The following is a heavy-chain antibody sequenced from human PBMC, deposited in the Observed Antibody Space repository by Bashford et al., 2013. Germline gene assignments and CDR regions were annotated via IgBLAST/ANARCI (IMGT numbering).Heavy chain of an antibody. CDR2: ISAYNGNT. J-gene: IGHJ6*02. Sequence: ASVKVSCKASGYTFTSYGISWVRQAPGQGLEWMGWISAYNGNTNYAQKLQGRVTMTTDTSTSTAYMELRSLRSDDTAVYYCARTLWLPGIAAAGPRGGMDVWGQGTTVTGLL. CDR3: ARTLWLPGIAAAGPRGGMDV. D-gene: IGHD6-13*01. V-gene: IGHV1-18*01. CDR1: GYTFTSYG.